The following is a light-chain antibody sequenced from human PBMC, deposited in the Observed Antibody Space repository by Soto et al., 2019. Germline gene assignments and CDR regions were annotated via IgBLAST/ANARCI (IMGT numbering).Light chain of an antibody. V-gene: IGLV2-14*03. CDR2: DVA. Sequence: QSVLTQPASVSGSPGQSITIACTRTTSDVGSYNYVSWYQQYPGKPPKVVIYDVANRPSGVSNRFSGSKSGNTASLTISGLQAEDEADYYCRAYTNSGDVFGTGTKVTVL. J-gene: IGLJ1*01. CDR3: RAYTNSGDV. CDR1: TSDVGSYNY.